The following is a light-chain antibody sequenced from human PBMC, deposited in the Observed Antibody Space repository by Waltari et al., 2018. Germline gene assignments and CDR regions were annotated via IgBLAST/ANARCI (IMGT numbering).Light chain of an antibody. V-gene: IGKV3-20*01. CDR2: DAS. CDR3: QHYVRLPVA. Sequence: DIVLTQSPGTLSLSPGESATLSCRASQSVRRAFAWYQQRPGQAPRLLIYDASNRATGIPDRFSGSGSGTDFSLTISRLEPEDFAVYYCQHYVRLPVAFGQGTKVEIK. J-gene: IGKJ1*01. CDR1: QSVRRA.